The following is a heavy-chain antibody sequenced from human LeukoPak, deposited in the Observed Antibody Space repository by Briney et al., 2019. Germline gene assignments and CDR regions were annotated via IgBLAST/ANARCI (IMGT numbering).Heavy chain of an antibody. D-gene: IGHD5-18*01. V-gene: IGHV4-59*08. Sequence: SETLSLTCTVSGGSISSYYWSWIRQPPGKGLEWIGYIYYSGSTNYNPSLKSRVTISVDTSKNQFSLKLSSVTAADTAVYYCARLRGYSYGYGDHWGQGTLVTVSS. CDR3: ARLRGYSYGYGDH. J-gene: IGHJ4*02. CDR1: GGSISSYY. CDR2: IYYSGST.